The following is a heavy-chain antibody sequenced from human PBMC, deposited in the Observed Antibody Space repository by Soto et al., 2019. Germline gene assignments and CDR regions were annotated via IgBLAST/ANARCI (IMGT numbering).Heavy chain of an antibody. Sequence: QVQLVESGGGVVQPGRSLRISCAASGFTFSSYAMHWVRQAPGKGLEWVAVISYDGSNKYYADSVKGRFTISRDNSKNTLYLQMNNVRAEDTAVDYCATLAAADPRRGLGYYYYGMDVWGQGTTVTVSS. J-gene: IGHJ6*01. CDR3: ATLAAADPRRGLGYYYYGMDV. D-gene: IGHD6-13*01. V-gene: IGHV3-30-3*01. CDR1: GFTFSSYA. CDR2: ISYDGSNK.